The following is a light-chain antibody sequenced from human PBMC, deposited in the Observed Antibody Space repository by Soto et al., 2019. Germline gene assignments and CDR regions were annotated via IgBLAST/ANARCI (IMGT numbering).Light chain of an antibody. V-gene: IGLV8-61*01. J-gene: IGLJ2*01. Sequence: QAVVTQEPSFSVSPGGTVTLTCGLSSGSVSASYFPSWYQQTPGQAPRTLLYSTNTRSSGVPARFSGSILGNKAALTITGAQADDESDYYCVLYMGSGISVFGGGTKLTVL. CDR3: VLYMGSGISV. CDR2: STN. CDR1: SGSVSASYF.